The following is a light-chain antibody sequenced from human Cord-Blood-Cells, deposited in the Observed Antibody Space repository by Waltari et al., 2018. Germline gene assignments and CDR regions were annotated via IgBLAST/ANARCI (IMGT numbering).Light chain of an antibody. V-gene: IGLV2-14*01. CDR2: DVS. CDR3: SSYTSSSTRA. J-gene: IGLJ3*02. CDR1: SSDVGGYNY. Sequence: QSALTQPASVSGSPGQSLTISCTGTSSDVGGYNYVSWYQQHPGQAPKLMIYDVSNRPSGVSNRFSGSKAGNTASLTIAGLQAEDEADYYCSSYTSSSTRAFGGGTKLTVL.